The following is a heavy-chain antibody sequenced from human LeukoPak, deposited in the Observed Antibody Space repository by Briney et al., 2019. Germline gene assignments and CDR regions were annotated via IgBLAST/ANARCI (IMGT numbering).Heavy chain of an antibody. Sequence: GGSLRLSCAASGFTFSSYWMHWVRQGPGKGLVWVSQLSPDGTSTDYADSVKGRFTISRDNAKNTLYLQMNRLSDEDTAVYYCGRGYRAGWDYGGQGILVTVPS. D-gene: IGHD6-19*01. CDR2: LSPDGTST. CDR3: GRGYRAGWDY. V-gene: IGHV3-74*01. CDR1: GFTFSSYW. J-gene: IGHJ4*02.